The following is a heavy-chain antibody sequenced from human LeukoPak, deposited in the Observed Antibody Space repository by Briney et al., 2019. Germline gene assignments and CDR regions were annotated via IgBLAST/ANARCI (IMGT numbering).Heavy chain of an antibody. Sequence: ASVKVSCKASGYTFTGYYMHWVRQAPGQGLEWMGWINPNSGGTNYAQKFQGRVTMTRDTSISTAYMELSRLRSDDTAVYYCARDLQKRTYYYGPGSYFSLAYWGQGTLVTVSS. D-gene: IGHD3-10*01. CDR2: INPNSGGT. V-gene: IGHV1-2*02. CDR3: ARDLQKRTYYYGPGSYFSLAY. CDR1: GYTFTGYY. J-gene: IGHJ4*01.